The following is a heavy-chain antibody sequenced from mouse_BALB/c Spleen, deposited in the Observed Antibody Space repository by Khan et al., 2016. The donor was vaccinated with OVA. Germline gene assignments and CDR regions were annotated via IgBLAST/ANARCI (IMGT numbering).Heavy chain of an antibody. CDR1: GYIFTSYW. CDR2: IYPGTGST. V-gene: IGHV1S132*01. D-gene: IGHD2-4*01. J-gene: IGHJ2*01. CDR3: ARRDYDADYFDY. Sequence: QVQLQQSGAELVRLGASVKLSCKTSGYIFTSYWIHWVKQRSGQGLEWIARIYPGTGSTYYNEKFKGKATLTADKSSSTAYMQLSSLKSEDSAVXYCARRDYDADYFDYWGQGTTLTVSS.